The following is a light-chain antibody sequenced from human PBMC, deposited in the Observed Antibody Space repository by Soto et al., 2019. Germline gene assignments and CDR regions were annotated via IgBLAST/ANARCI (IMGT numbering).Light chain of an antibody. J-gene: IGKJ1*01. CDR2: DAS. V-gene: IGKV3-11*01. CDR1: QSVSSY. CDR3: QQRSNWPWT. Sequence: EVVTTQSPATLSVSPGERATLSCRASQSVSSYLAWYQQKPGQAPRLLIYDASNRATGIPARFSGSGSGTDFTLTISSLEPEDFAVYYCQQRSNWPWTFGQGTKVDI.